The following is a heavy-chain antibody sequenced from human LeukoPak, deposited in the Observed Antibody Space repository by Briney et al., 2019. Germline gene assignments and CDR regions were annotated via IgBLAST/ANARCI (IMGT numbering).Heavy chain of an antibody. D-gene: IGHD1-26*01. CDR1: GYIFTGYY. CDR2: INPNSADT. CDR3: ARDPGGVPYFDY. J-gene: IGHJ4*02. V-gene: IGHV1-2*02. Sequence: ASVKVSCKASGYIFTGYYMHWVRQAPAQGLEWMGWINPNSADTNYAQKFQGRVTMTRDTSITTVYMELSRLTSDDTAIYYCARDPGGVPYFDYWGQGTLVSVSS.